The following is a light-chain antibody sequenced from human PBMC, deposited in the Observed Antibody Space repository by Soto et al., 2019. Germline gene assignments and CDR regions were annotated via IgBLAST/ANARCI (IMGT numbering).Light chain of an antibody. V-gene: IGKV1-33*01. J-gene: IGKJ2*01. CDR3: QQYDILPPT. CDR2: DSS. CDR1: QGINNY. Sequence: DIQMTQSPSSLSASVGDRVTITCQASQGINNYLVWYQQKPGRAPKLLIYDSSKLETGVPSRFSGGASGTDFTFTISGLQPEDVASYYCQQYDILPPTFGQGTKLDIK.